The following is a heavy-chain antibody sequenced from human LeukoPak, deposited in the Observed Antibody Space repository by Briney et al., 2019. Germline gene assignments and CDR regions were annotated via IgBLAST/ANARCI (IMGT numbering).Heavy chain of an antibody. V-gene: IGHV3-7*01. J-gene: IGHJ6*02. Sequence: GGSLRLSCAASEFTFSNYWMSWVRQAPGKGLEWVANINEDGGDKYYVDSVKGRFTISRDNAKNSLYLQMNSLRAEDTAVYYCARDQSYVYYYYGMDVWGQGTTVTVSS. CDR2: INEDGGDK. D-gene: IGHD3-16*01. CDR1: EFTFSNYW. CDR3: ARDQSYVYYYYGMDV.